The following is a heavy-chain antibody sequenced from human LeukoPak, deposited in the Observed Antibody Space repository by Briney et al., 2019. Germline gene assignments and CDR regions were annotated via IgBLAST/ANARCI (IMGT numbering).Heavy chain of an antibody. CDR1: GFTFSSYA. CDR3: AKVLTVPLGYCSGGSCDYSYYGMDV. Sequence: QSGGSLRLSCAASGFTFSSYAMSWVRQAPGKGLEWVSGISVSGGSTYYADSVKGRFTISRDNSKNTLYLQMNSLRAEDTAVYYCAKVLTVPLGYCSGGSCDYSYYGMDVWGQGTTVTVSS. CDR2: ISVSGGST. D-gene: IGHD2-15*01. J-gene: IGHJ6*02. V-gene: IGHV3-23*01.